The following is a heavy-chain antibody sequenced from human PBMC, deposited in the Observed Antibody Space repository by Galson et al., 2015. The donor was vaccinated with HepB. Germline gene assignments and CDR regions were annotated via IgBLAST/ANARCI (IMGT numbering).Heavy chain of an antibody. Sequence: SVKVSCKVSGYTLTELSMHWVRQAPGKGLEWMGWINAGNGNTKYSQKFQGRVTITRDTSASTAYMELSSLRSEDTAVYYCARDLEEAVAGIGLAPDYWGQGTLVTVSS. J-gene: IGHJ4*02. CDR3: ARDLEEAVAGIGLAPDY. D-gene: IGHD6-19*01. V-gene: IGHV1-3*01. CDR1: GYTLTELS. CDR2: INAGNGNT.